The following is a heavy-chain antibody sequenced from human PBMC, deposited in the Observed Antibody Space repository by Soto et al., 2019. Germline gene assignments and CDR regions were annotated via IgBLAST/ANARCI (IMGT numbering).Heavy chain of an antibody. Sequence: SETLSLTCAVSGGSISSGGYSWSWIRQPPGKGLEWIGYIYHSGSTYYNPSLKRRGTISVERSKNQFSLNLSTLTASDTAVYYCARLPQTYYYVMDVWGQGTTGT. J-gene: IGHJ6*02. CDR1: GGSISSGGYS. V-gene: IGHV4-30-2*01. CDR3: ARLPQTYYYVMDV. CDR2: IYHSGST.